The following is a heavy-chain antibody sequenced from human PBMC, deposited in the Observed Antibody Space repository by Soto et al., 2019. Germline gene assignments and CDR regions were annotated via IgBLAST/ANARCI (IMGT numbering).Heavy chain of an antibody. J-gene: IGHJ6*02. D-gene: IGHD6-13*01. CDR1: GGSSSGYY. V-gene: IGHV4-34*01. CDR2: INHSGST. CDR3: ARGLSGAAGYYYYGMDV. Sequence: SETLSLTCAVYGGSSSGYYWSWIRQPPGKGLEWIGEINHSGSTNYNPSLKSRVTISVDTSKNQFSLKLSSVTAADTAVYYCARGLSGAAGYYYYGMDVWGQGTTVTV.